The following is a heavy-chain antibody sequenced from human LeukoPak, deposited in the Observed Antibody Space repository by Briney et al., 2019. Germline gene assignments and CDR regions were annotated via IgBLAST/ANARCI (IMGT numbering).Heavy chain of an antibody. D-gene: IGHD3-22*01. CDR3: ARDRDDSSGYYRETLFDY. CDR2: INPNSGGT. V-gene: IGHV1-2*02. Sequence: ASVKVSCKASGYTFTGYYMHWVRQAPGQGLEWMGWINPNSGGTNYAQKFQGRVTMTRDTSISTAYMELSRLRSDDTAVYYCARDRDDSSGYYRETLFDYWGQGTLVTSPQ. J-gene: IGHJ4*02. CDR1: GYTFTGYY.